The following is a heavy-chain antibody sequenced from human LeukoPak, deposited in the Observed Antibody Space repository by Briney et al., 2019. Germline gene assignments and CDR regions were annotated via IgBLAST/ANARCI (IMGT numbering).Heavy chain of an antibody. CDR3: AKDLIAWVVPAAILGFDY. CDR2: ISYDGSNK. CDR1: GFTLSGYG. D-gene: IGHD2-2*01. J-gene: IGHJ4*02. Sequence: GGSLRLSCAASGFTLSGYGMHWVRQAPGKGLEWVAVISYDGSNKYYAVSVKGRFTISRDNSKNTLYLQMHSLRAEDTAVYYCAKDLIAWVVPAAILGFDYWGQGTLVTVSS. V-gene: IGHV3-30*18.